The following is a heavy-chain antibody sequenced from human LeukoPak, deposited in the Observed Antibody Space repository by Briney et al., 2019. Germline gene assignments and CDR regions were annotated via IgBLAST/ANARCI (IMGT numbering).Heavy chain of an antibody. CDR3: ARCSSSITGWFDP. V-gene: IGHV3-48*01. Sequence: GGSLRLSCAASGFTFSSYAMHWVRQAPGKGLEWVSYISSSSSTIYYADSVKGRFTISRDNAKNSLYLQMNSLRAEDTAVYYCARCSSSITGWFDPWGQGTLVTVSS. CDR1: GFTFSSYA. D-gene: IGHD6-6*01. CDR2: ISSSSSTI. J-gene: IGHJ5*02.